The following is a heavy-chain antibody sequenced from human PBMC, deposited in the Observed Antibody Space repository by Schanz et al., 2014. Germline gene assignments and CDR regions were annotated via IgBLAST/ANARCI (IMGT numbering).Heavy chain of an antibody. CDR3: ARGGYSSGEYDRSIARFDY. V-gene: IGHV1-18*01. CDR1: GYTFISYG. Sequence: QVQLVQSGAEVKKPGASVKVSCKASGYTFISYGIKWVRQAPGQGLEWMGYISGYNGNTNYAPKVQDRVTMTTDTSTSTAYMELRSLRADDTAVYYCARGGYSSGEYDRSIARFDYWGRGTLXTVSS. D-gene: IGHD6-19*01. CDR2: ISGYNGNT. J-gene: IGHJ4*02.